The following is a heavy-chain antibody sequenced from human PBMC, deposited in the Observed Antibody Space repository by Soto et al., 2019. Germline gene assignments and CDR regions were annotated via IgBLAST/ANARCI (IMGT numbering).Heavy chain of an antibody. V-gene: IGHV4-31*03. J-gene: IGHJ4*02. CDR1: GGSVSSAGYY. D-gene: IGHD3-22*01. CDR3: ARGDITMIVAFPPDY. CDR2: IHYRGST. Sequence: SYTLSLTFTVSGGSVSSAGYYWSWIRQHPGGGLEWIGYIHYRGSTDYNPSLKSRVTISVDTSKNQFSLKLSSVTAADTAVYYCARGDITMIVAFPPDYWGQGTLVTVSS.